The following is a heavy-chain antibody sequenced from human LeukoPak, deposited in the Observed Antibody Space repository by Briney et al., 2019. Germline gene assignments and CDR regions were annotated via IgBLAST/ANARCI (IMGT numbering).Heavy chain of an antibody. V-gene: IGHV3-48*01. CDR2: ISPGSTTI. D-gene: IGHD4-17*01. CDR3: ARVKGPTVTTMYFDY. CDR1: GFNFNGHG. Sequence: GGSLRLSCAASGFNFNGHGMIWVRQAPGKGLEWISYISPGSTTINSADSVKDRFTTSRDKAKSSVFLQMNSLRAEDTAVYYCARVKGPTVTTMYFDYWGQGTLVTV. J-gene: IGHJ4*02.